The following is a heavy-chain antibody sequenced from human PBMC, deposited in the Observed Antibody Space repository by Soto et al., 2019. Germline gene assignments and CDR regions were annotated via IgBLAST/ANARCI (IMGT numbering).Heavy chain of an antibody. CDR2: IYSGGST. CDR3: ARQPGTTHPGRWFDP. Sequence: GGSLRLSCAASGFTVSSNYMSWVRQAPGKGLEWVSVIYSGGSTYYADSVKGRFTISRHNSKNTLYLQMNSLRSEDTAVYYCARQPGTTHPGRWFDPWGQGTLVTVSS. D-gene: IGHD1-7*01. V-gene: IGHV3-53*04. CDR1: GFTVSSNY. J-gene: IGHJ5*02.